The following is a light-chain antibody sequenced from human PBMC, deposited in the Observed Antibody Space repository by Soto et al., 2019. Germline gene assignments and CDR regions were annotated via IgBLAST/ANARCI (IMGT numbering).Light chain of an antibody. Sequence: QSVLTQPPSVSGSPGQSVTISCTGTSSDVGSYNRVSWYQQPPGTAPKLIIYEGSTRPSGVPDRLSGSKSGNTASLTISGLQAEDEADYYCNSYTVSGTYVFGTGTKLTVL. CDR1: SSDVGSYNR. CDR2: EGS. J-gene: IGLJ1*01. V-gene: IGLV2-18*02. CDR3: NSYTVSGTYV.